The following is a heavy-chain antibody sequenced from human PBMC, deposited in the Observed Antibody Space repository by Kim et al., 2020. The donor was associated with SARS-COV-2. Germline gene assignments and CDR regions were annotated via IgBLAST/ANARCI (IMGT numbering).Heavy chain of an antibody. Sequence: AQKLQGRVTMTTDTSTSTAYMELRSLRSDDTAVYYCARSPDYGDSPPTDYWGQGTLVTVSS. J-gene: IGHJ4*02. D-gene: IGHD4-17*01. CDR3: ARSPDYGDSPPTDY. V-gene: IGHV1-18*01.